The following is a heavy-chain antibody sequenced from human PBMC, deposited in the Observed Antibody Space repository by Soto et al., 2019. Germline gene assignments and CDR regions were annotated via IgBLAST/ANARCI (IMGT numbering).Heavy chain of an antibody. J-gene: IGHJ4*02. CDR2: ISGSGGST. D-gene: IGHD3-3*01. Sequence: GGSLRLSCAASGFTFSSYAMSWVRQGPGKGLEWVSAISGSGGSTYYADSVKGRFTISRDNSKNTLYLQMNSLRAEDTAVYYCAKEGSVLRFLEWLGHFDYWGQGTLVTVSS. CDR1: GFTFSSYA. CDR3: AKEGSVLRFLEWLGHFDY. V-gene: IGHV3-23*01.